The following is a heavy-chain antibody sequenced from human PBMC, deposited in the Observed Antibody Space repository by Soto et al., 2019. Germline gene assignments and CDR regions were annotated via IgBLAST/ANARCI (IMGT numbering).Heavy chain of an antibody. CDR2: ISGSGGST. CDR3: ANYDHYYYYYYMDG. CDR1: GFTFSSYA. D-gene: IGHD3-16*01. Sequence: GGSLRLSCAASGFTFSSYAMSWVRQAPGKGLEWVPAISGSGGSTYYADSVKGRFTISRDNSKNTLYLQMNSLRAEDMAVYYCANYDHYYYYYYMDGWGKGTTVTVSS. J-gene: IGHJ6*03. V-gene: IGHV3-23*01.